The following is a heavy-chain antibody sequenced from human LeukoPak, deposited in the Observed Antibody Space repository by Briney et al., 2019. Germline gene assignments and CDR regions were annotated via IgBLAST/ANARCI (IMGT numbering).Heavy chain of an antibody. V-gene: IGHV3-53*01. CDR3: ARDRGRGSYPFDY. D-gene: IGHD1-26*01. CDR1: GFTVSSNY. J-gene: IGHJ4*02. Sequence: PGGSLRLSCAASGFTVSSNYMNWVRQAPGKGLEWVSVIYSGGSTYYADSVKGRFTISRDNSKNTLYLQMNSLRAEDTAVYYCARDRGRGSYPFDYWGQGTLVTVSS. CDR2: IYSGGST.